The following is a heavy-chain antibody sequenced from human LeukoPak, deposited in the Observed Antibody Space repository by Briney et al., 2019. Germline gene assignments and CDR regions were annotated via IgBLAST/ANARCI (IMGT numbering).Heavy chain of an antibody. J-gene: IGHJ6*02. Sequence: ASVKVSCKASGYTFPSYFMHWVRQAPGQGLEWMGIINPTGGSTTYAQKFQGRVTMTRDTSTSTVYMELSSLRSDDTAVYYCARDEIVVVPAAISDYYYYYGMDVWGQGTTVTVSS. CDR1: GYTFPSYF. CDR2: INPTGGST. CDR3: ARDEIVVVPAAISDYYYYYGMDV. V-gene: IGHV1-46*01. D-gene: IGHD2-2*02.